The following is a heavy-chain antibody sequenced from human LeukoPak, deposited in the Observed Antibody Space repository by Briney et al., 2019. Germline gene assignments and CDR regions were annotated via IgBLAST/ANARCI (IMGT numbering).Heavy chain of an antibody. Sequence: ASVKVSCKASGYTFTGYYMHWVRQAPGQGLEWMGWINPNGGGTNYAQKFQGRVTMTRDTSISTAYMELSRLRSDDTAVYYCARDPRGIVGAPRPDYWGQGTLVTVSS. CDR1: GYTFTGYY. V-gene: IGHV1-2*02. CDR2: INPNGGGT. D-gene: IGHD1-26*01. CDR3: ARDPRGIVGAPRPDY. J-gene: IGHJ4*02.